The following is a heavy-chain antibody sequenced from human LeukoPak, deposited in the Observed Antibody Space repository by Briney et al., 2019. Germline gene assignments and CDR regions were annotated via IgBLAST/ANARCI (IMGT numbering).Heavy chain of an antibody. D-gene: IGHD3-10*01. CDR2: ISSSSSTI. J-gene: IGHJ5*02. CDR1: GFTFTSYS. Sequence: GGSLRLSCAASGFTSGFTFTSYSMNWVRQAPGKGLEWLSYISSSSSTIYYADSVKGRLTISRDNAKNSLFLQMNSLRAEDTAVYYCTREPPRFGDNWFDPWGQGTLVTVSS. V-gene: IGHV3-48*04. CDR3: TREPPRFGDNWFDP.